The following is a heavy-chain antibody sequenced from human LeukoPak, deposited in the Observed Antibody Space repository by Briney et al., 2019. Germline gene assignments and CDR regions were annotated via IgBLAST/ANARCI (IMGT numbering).Heavy chain of an antibody. Sequence: PSQTLSLTCAISGDSVSSNSAAWNWIRQSPSRGLEWLGRTYYRSKWYNDYAVSVKSRITINPDTSKNQFSLQLSSMIAADTAVYYCARVSGSWYQDWYFDLWGRGTLDTVPS. D-gene: IGHD6-13*01. CDR1: GDSVSSNSAA. J-gene: IGHJ2*01. CDR3: ARVSGSWYQDWYFDL. CDR2: TYYRSKWYN. V-gene: IGHV6-1*01.